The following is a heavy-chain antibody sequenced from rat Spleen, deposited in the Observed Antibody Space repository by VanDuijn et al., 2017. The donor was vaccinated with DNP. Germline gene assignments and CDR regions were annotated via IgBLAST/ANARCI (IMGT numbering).Heavy chain of an antibody. CDR1: GFNFSNYY. V-gene: IGHV5S11*01. D-gene: IGHD1-1*01. CDR2: ISPGGTNT. J-gene: IGHJ3*01. Sequence: EVQLVESGGGLVQPGRSMKLSCAVSGFNFSNYYMAWVRQAPTKGLEWVAPISPGGTNTYYRDSLKGRFTISRHNAKSTLYLQMDSLRSEETATYYCASLLLPNWFAYWGQGTLVTVSS. CDR3: ASLLLPNWFAY.